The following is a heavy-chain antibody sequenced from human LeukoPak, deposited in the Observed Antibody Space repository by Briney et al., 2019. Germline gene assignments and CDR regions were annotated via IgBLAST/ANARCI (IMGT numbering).Heavy chain of an antibody. Sequence: PGGSLRLSCAASGFTFSSYAMHWVRQAPGKGLEWVAVISYDGSNKYYADSVKGRFTISRDNSKNTLYLQMNSLRAEDTAVYYCARVSARALVVVAATPMAWGAFDIWGQGTMVTVSS. CDR3: ARVSARALVVVAATPMAWGAFDI. CDR2: ISYDGSNK. CDR1: GFTFSSYA. V-gene: IGHV3-30-3*01. D-gene: IGHD2-15*01. J-gene: IGHJ3*02.